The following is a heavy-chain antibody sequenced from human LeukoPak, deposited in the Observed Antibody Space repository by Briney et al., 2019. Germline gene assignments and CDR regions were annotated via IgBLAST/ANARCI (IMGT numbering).Heavy chain of an antibody. Sequence: GGSLRLSCAASGFTFSHTWMTWVRQAPGKGLEWVGQIQSKTDGGTTDYAAPVKGRFTISRDDSKSTLYLQVNSLKTDDTAVYFCAINDYDDYIPDSWGQGTLVTVSS. CDR3: AINDYDDYIPDS. CDR2: IQSKTDGGTT. CDR1: GFTFSHTW. D-gene: IGHD4-17*01. J-gene: IGHJ4*02. V-gene: IGHV3-15*01.